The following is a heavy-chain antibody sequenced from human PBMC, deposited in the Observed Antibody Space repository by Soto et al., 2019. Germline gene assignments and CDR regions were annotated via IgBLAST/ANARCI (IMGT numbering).Heavy chain of an antibody. CDR3: ARVAAWSPHFDC. J-gene: IGHJ4*02. CDR1: GGSIGSSDYY. D-gene: IGHD6-19*01. CDR2: HYYTGST. Sequence: QVQLQESGPGLVKPSQTLSLTCAVSGGSIGSSDYYWSWARQPPGRGLEWIGYHYYTGSTYHNPSLESRVTISIDASKNHLYLKLTSATAADTAVYYCARVAAWSPHFDCWGRGALVTVSS. V-gene: IGHV4-30-4*01.